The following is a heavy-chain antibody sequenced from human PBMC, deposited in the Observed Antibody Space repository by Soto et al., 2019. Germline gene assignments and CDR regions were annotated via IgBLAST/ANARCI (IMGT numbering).Heavy chain of an antibody. CDR1: GFIVTSNY. V-gene: IGHV3-53*01. D-gene: IGHD3-10*01. CDR3: AKGGPGASSGLFEY. J-gene: IGHJ4*02. Sequence: PGGSLRLSCAASGFIVTSNYMSWVRQAPGKGLEWVSVIYSDGTTNYAESVKGRFTISRDNSENTVYLQMNSLRAEDTAVYYCAKGGPGASSGLFEYWGQGTLVTVSS. CDR2: IYSDGTT.